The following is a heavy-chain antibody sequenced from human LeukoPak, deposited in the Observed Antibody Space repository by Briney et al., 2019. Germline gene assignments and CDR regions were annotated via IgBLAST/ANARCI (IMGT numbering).Heavy chain of an antibody. CDR2: ISYDGSNK. D-gene: IGHD3-3*01. J-gene: IGHJ4*01. CDR1: GFTFSSYG. V-gene: IGHV3-30*18. Sequence: PGGSLRLSCAASGFTFSSYGMHWVRQAPGKGLEWVAVISYDGSNKYYADSMKGRFTISRDNSKNTLYLQMHSLRPEDTAVYYCTKDAENDFWRGYRLDYWGQGTLVTVSS. CDR3: TKDAENDFWRGYRLDY.